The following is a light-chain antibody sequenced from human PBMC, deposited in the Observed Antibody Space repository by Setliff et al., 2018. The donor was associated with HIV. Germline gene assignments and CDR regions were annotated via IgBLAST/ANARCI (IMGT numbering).Light chain of an antibody. CDR1: SSDVGGYNY. CDR3: ASFTVRNTVV. J-gene: IGLJ2*01. Sequence: QSVLTQPASVSGSPGQSITISCTGNSSDVGGYNYVSWYQQHPGKAPKLIIYEVTNRPSGVSDRFSGSKSGNTASLSISGLQGEDEADYYCASFTVRNTVVFGGGTKVTVL. CDR2: EVT. V-gene: IGLV2-14*01.